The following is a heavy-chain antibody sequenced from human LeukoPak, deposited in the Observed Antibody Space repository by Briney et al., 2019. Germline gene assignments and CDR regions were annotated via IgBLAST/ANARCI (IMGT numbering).Heavy chain of an antibody. V-gene: IGHV3-53*01. Sequence: GGSLRLSCAASGFSVSNKYMTWVRQAPGKGLEWVSVIYSGGGTYYADFVRGRFTISRDNSKNTLYLQMNSLRAEDTAVYYCAKAGKFRYYYYGMDVWGQGTTVTVSS. J-gene: IGHJ6*02. CDR1: GFSVSNKY. D-gene: IGHD1-26*01. CDR3: AKAGKFRYYYYGMDV. CDR2: IYSGGGT.